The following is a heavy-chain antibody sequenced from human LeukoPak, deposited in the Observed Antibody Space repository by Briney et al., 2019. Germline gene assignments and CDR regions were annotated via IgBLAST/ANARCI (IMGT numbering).Heavy chain of an antibody. CDR2: IYTSGST. CDR3: ARERSTATYNWFDP. J-gene: IGHJ5*02. CDR1: GGSISSGSYY. V-gene: IGHV4-61*02. Sequence: PSETLSLTCTVSGGSISSGSYYWSWIRQPARKGLEWIGRIYTSGSTNYNPSLKSRVTISVDTSKNQFSLKLSSVTAADTAVYYCARERSTATYNWFDPWGQGTLVTVSS.